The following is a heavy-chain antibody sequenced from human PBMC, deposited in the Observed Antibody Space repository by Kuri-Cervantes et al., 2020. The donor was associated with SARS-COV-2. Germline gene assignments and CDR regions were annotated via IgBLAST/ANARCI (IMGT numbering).Heavy chain of an antibody. CDR3: TRDVDTGAGYYYYGMDV. V-gene: IGHV3-73*01. CDR2: IRRKANSYAT. Sequence: EAPKIPLASSWFTFRGSAMDWVRPASGKGPGWVGRIRRKANSYATAYAASVKGRFTISRDDAKNTAYQQMNSLKTEVTAVYYCTRDVDTGAGYYYYGMDVWGQGTTVTVSS. CDR1: WFTFRGSA. D-gene: IGHD5-18*01. J-gene: IGHJ6*02.